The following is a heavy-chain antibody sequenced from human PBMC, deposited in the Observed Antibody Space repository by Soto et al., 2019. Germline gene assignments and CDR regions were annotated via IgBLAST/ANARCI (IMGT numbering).Heavy chain of an antibody. CDR3: ARVGSGSYYKGWFDP. Sequence: ASVKVSCKASGYTFTGYYMHWVRQAPGQGLEWMGWINPNSGGTNYAQKFQGWVTMTRDTSISTAYMELSRLRSDDTAVYYFARVGSGSYYKGWFDPWGQGTLVTVSS. V-gene: IGHV1-2*04. D-gene: IGHD3-10*01. CDR1: GYTFTGYY. CDR2: INPNSGGT. J-gene: IGHJ5*02.